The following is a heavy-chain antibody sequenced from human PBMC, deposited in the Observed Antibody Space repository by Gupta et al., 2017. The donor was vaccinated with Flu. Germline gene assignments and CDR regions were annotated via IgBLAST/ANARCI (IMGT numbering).Heavy chain of an antibody. CDR2: IFSNDEK. V-gene: IGHV2-26*01. CDR3: ARITREYYDCWSGYFCDY. D-gene: IGHD3-3*01. Sequence: GVSWIRQPPGKALEWLAHIFSNDEKSYSTSLKSRLTISKDTSKSQVVLTMTNMDPVDTATYYCARITREYYDCWSGYFCDYWGQGTLVTVSS. J-gene: IGHJ4*02. CDR1: G.